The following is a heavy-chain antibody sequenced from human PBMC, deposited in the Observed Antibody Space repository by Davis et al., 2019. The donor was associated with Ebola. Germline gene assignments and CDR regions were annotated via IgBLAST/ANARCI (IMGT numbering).Heavy chain of an antibody. Sequence: GESLKISCAASGFTFSSYAMSWVRQAPGKGLEWVSAISGSGGSTYYADSVKGRFTISRDNSKNTLYLQMNSLRAEDTAVYYCATDSWFGETYYYYGMDVWGQGTTVTVSS. D-gene: IGHD3-10*01. J-gene: IGHJ6*02. CDR1: GFTFSSYA. V-gene: IGHV3-23*01. CDR2: ISGSGGST. CDR3: ATDSWFGETYYYYGMDV.